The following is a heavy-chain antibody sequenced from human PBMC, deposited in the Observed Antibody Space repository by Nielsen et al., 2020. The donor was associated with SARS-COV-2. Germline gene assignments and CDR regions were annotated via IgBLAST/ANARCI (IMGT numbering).Heavy chain of an antibody. D-gene: IGHD3-22*01. V-gene: IGHV3-23*01. CDR2: ISGGGITT. CDR3: ASGYYDSGGFYYGDYYFDN. J-gene: IGHJ4*02. Sequence: GESLKISCAASGFTFDDYGMSWVRQAPGKGLEWVSTISGGGITTYYPDSVRGRFTISRDKSRNTLSLQMNSLRAEDTAVYYCASGYYDSGGFYYGDYYFDNWGQGTLVTVSS. CDR1: GFTFDDYG.